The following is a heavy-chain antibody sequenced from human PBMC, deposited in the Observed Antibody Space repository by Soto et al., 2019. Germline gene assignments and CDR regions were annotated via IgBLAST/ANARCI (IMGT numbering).Heavy chain of an antibody. CDR3: ARTNGNYYDSSGSLYYYYGMDV. D-gene: IGHD3-22*01. V-gene: IGHV1-3*01. J-gene: IGHJ6*02. CDR2: INAGNGNT. Sequence: QAQLVQSGAEVKKPGASVKVSCKASGYTFTSYAMHWVRQAPGQRLEWMGWINAGNGNTKYSQKFQGRVTITRDTSASTAYMELSSLRSEDTAVYYCARTNGNYYDSSGSLYYYYGMDVWGQGTTVTVSS. CDR1: GYTFTSYA.